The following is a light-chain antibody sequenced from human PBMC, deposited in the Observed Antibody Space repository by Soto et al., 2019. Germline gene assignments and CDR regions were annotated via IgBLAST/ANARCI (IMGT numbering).Light chain of an antibody. CDR3: QKYNSAPRA. J-gene: IGKJ1*01. V-gene: IGKV1-27*01. CDR1: QGISNF. CDR2: DAS. Sequence: DIQMTQSPSSLSASVGDRVTITCRASQGISNFLAWYQQKPGKVPKLLIYDASTLQSGVPSRFSGSGSGTDFTLTISSLQPEDVATDYCQKYNSAPRAFGQGTKVDIK.